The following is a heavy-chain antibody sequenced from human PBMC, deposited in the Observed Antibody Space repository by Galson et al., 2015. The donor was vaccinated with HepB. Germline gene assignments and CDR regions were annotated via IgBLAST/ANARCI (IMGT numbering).Heavy chain of an antibody. CDR3: GRGYYGSGRLDY. J-gene: IGHJ4*02. CDR2: IYHSGST. Sequence: ETLSLTCAVSGDSISSSHWWNWVRQPPGKGLECIGEIYHSGSTNYNLYLKSRVTISVDKSKNQFSLKLSSVTAADTAVYYCGRGYYGSGRLDYWGQGISVTVS. CDR1: GDSISSSHW. V-gene: IGHV4-4*02. D-gene: IGHD3-10*01.